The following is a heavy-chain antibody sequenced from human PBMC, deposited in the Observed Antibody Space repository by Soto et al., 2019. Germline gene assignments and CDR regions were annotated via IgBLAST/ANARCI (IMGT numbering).Heavy chain of an antibody. J-gene: IGHJ4*02. Sequence: SETLSLTCAVYGGSFSSYYWGWIRQPPGKGLEWIGAIYHSGSTNYNPSLKSRVTISVDTSKNQFSLKLSSVTAADTAVYYCARESYSSSWYLDDYWGQGTLVTVYS. V-gene: IGHV4-34*01. D-gene: IGHD6-13*01. CDR1: GGSFSSYY. CDR3: ARESYSSSWYLDDY. CDR2: IYHSGST.